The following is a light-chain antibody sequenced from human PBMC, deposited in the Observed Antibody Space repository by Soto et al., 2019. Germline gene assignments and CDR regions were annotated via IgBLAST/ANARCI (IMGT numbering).Light chain of an antibody. CDR2: EVS. CDR1: SSDVGGNKY. V-gene: IGLV2-14*01. CDR3: SSYTSSSAYV. Sequence: QSALTQPASVSGSPGQSITISCCGTSSDVGGNKYVSWYQQHPGKAPKLMVYEVSNRPSGVSNRFSGSKSGNTASLTISGLQAEDEADYYCSSYTSSSAYVFGTGTKLTVL. J-gene: IGLJ1*01.